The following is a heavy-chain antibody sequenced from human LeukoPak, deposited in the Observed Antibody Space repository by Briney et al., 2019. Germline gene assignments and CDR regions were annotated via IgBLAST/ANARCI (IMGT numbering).Heavy chain of an antibody. CDR2: ISTSGDTT. CDR3: ARGTQWFHLDF. CDR1: GFTFSSSA. D-gene: IGHD3-22*01. J-gene: IGHJ4*02. V-gene: IGHV3-23*01. Sequence: PGGSLRLSCTASGFTFSSSAMMWVRQAPGMGLQWVSIISTSGDTTFYADSVKGRFTISRDNSKNTLYLQMSSLRVEDTAVYYCARGTQWFHLDFWGQGALVTVSS.